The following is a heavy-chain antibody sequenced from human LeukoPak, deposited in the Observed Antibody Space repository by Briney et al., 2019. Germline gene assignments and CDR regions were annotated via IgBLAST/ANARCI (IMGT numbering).Heavy chain of an antibody. D-gene: IGHD3-22*01. Sequence: GGSLRLSCAASGFTFSDYYMSWIRQAPGKGLEWVAFIRYDGSNKYYADSVKGRFTISRDNSKNTLYLQMNSLRAEDTAVYYCANHYYDSSGYDAYFDYWGQGTLVTVSS. V-gene: IGHV3-30*02. CDR3: ANHYYDSSGYDAYFDY. CDR1: GFTFSDYY. CDR2: IRYDGSNK. J-gene: IGHJ4*02.